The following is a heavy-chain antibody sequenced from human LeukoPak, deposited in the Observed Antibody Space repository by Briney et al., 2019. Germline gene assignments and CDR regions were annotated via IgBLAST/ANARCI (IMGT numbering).Heavy chain of an antibody. Sequence: GGSLRLPCAASGFTFSDDFMTWSRQAPGKGRERGSLISGSGSTIYSADSVKGRFNISRDNAKNSLYLQMNSLRADDTAVYYCARDSSGWYRWFDPWGQGTLVTVSS. CDR3: ARDSSGWYRWFDP. D-gene: IGHD6-19*01. CDR2: ISGSGSTI. J-gene: IGHJ5*02. V-gene: IGHV3-11*01. CDR1: GFTFSDDF.